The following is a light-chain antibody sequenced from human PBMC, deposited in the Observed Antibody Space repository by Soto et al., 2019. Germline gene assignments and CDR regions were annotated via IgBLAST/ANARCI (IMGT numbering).Light chain of an antibody. J-gene: IGKJ1*01. V-gene: IGKV3-20*01. CDR2: AAS. CDR1: QSVTSNF. Sequence: EIVLTQSPGTLSLSPGDRASLSCRASQSVTSNFLSWYQQKPGQAPRLLIYAASTRATGIPDRFRGSVSGTDFTLTISRLEPEDFAVYFCQQYGSSPWTFGQGTKVDIK. CDR3: QQYGSSPWT.